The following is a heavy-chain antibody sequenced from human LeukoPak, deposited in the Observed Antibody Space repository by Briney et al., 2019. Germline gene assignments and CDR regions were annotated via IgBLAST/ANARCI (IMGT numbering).Heavy chain of an antibody. CDR2: IRYDGSNK. V-gene: IGHV3-30*02. CDR1: GFSFSSYG. CDR3: AKDLVGETRVTFSPFDD. Sequence: GGSLSLSCPASGFSFSSYGMHWVRQAPGKGLEWVAFIRYDGSNKYYADSVKGRFTISRDNSKDTLYLQMNSLRSEDTAIYYCAKDLVGETRVTFSPFDDWGHGTLVTVSS. J-gene: IGHJ4*01. D-gene: IGHD4-17*01.